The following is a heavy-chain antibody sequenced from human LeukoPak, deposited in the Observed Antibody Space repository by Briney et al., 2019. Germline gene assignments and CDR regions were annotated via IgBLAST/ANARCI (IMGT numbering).Heavy chain of an antibody. CDR3: ARGGYYGSGNDFRFDP. CDR1: GGYISSYY. D-gene: IGHD3-10*01. V-gene: IGHV4-59*01. Sequence: SEPLSLTCTVSGGYISSYYWSWIRQPPGKGLEWIGYIYYSGNTNYNPSLKSRVTISVDTSKNQFSLKLSSVTAADTAVYYCARGGYYGSGNDFRFDPWGQGTLVTVSS. CDR2: IYYSGNT. J-gene: IGHJ5*02.